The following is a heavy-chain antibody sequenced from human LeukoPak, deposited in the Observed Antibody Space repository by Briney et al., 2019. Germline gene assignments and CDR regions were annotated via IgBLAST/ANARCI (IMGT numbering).Heavy chain of an antibody. CDR2: IYHTGST. CDR3: ARDGYYYDSSGYYNDWFDS. Sequence: SETLSLTCTVSSDSIRNDYYWAWIRQPPGKGLEWIGSIYHTGSTFYNPSLKSRVTISVDTSKNQFSLKLSSVTAADTAVYYCARDGYYYDSSGYYNDWFDSWGQGTLVTVSS. J-gene: IGHJ5*01. CDR1: SDSIRNDYY. D-gene: IGHD3-22*01. V-gene: IGHV4-38-2*02.